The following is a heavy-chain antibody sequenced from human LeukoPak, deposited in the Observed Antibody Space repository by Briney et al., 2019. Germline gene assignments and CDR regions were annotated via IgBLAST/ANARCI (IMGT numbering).Heavy chain of an antibody. CDR1: GFTFSDYY. CDR2: IYSGGST. CDR3: ARDPGSYYYDSSGSPNVG. V-gene: IGHV3-66*01. D-gene: IGHD3-22*01. Sequence: GGSLRLSCAASGFTFSDYYMSWVRQAPGKGLEWVSVIYSGGSTYYADSVKGRFTISRDNSKNTLYLQMNSLRAEDTAVYYCARDPGSYYYDSSGSPNVGWGQGTLVTVSS. J-gene: IGHJ4*02.